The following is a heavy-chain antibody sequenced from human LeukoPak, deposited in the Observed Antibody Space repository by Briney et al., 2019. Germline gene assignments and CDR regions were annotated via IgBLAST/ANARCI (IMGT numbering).Heavy chain of an antibody. CDR2: ISYDGSNK. V-gene: IGHV3-30*04. Sequence: GGSLRLSCAASGFTFSSYAMHWVRQAPGKGLEWVAVISYDGSNKYYADSVKGRFTISRDNSKNTLYLQMNSLRAEDTAVYYCARPEAFYYYYGMDVWGQGTTVTVSS. CDR3: ARPEAFYYYYGMDV. J-gene: IGHJ6*02. CDR1: GFTFSSYA. D-gene: IGHD3-3*02.